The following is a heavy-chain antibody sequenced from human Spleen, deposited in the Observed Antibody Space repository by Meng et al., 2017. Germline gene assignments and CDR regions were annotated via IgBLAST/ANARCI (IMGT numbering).Heavy chain of an antibody. CDR2: IKSNTDGGTT. J-gene: IGHJ4*02. CDR1: GFIFNNAW. Sequence: EVQRVGLGAGLVKPGGSSRLSCAAPGFIFNNAWMSWVRQAPGKGLEWVGRIKSNTDGGTTDYAAPVKGRFTISRDDSKTTLYLQMNSLKTEDTAVYYCTTGWSSKDYWGQGTLVTVSS. CDR3: TTGWSSKDY. V-gene: IGHV3-15*01. D-gene: IGHD2-8*01.